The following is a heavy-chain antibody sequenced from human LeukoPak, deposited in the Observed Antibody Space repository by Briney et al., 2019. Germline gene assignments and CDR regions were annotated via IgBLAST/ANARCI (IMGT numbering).Heavy chain of an antibody. CDR3: SRQRFWGYWYFDL. CDR1: GAAIRDSY. D-gene: IGHD3-16*01. V-gene: IGHV4-59*08. CDR2: IDYRGFT. J-gene: IGHJ2*01. Sequence: SETLSLTCTVSGAAIRDSYWAWIRQTPLQGLEWLGYIDYRGFTNYNPSLKSRLTIFVDTSKNQVSLNLTSVTASDTAVYYCSRQRFWGYWYFDLWGRGTPVTVSA.